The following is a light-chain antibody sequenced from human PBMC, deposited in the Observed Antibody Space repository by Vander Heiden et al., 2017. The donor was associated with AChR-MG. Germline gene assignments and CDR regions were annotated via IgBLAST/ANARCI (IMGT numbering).Light chain of an antibody. CDR2: KDR. Sequence: SSDLTQPPSVSVSPGQTARITCSGDALPKQYAYWYQQKPGQAPVLVIYKDRERPSGIPERFSGSSSGTTVTLTISGVQAEDEADYYCQSADSSGTYEVFGGGTKLTVL. CDR3: QSADSSGTYEV. CDR1: ALPKQY. J-gene: IGLJ3*02. V-gene: IGLV3-25*03.